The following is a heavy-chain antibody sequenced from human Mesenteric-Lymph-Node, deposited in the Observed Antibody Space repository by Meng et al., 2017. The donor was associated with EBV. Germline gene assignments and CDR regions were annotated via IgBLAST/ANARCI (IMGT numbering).Heavy chain of an antibody. CDR3: ARQSLIDLTFSTSVGFVY. CDR2: IFHRGTI. D-gene: IGHD2-2*01. J-gene: IGHJ4*02. Sequence: HLPRQPLGPAPDKPTHPSSLTVTVSGYSISGRAYSWVRIRLSPGKRLEWIGSIFHRGTIDYNPSLQGRLTMAVDTSKNQFSLKVRSVTAADTAIYYCARQSLIDLTFSTSVGFVYWGRGTLVTVSS. CDR1: GYSISGRAYS. V-gene: IGHV4-39*01.